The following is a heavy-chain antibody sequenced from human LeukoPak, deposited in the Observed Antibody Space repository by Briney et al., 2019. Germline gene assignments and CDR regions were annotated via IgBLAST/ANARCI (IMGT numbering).Heavy chain of an antibody. V-gene: IGHV3-23*01. CDR3: AGRPTGYSSGYIH. J-gene: IGHJ4*02. D-gene: IGHD5-18*01. CDR1: GFTFSNSG. Sequence: PGGSLRLSCVTSGFTFSNSGMHWVRQAPGKGLEWVSTITTSDGNTYYADSVKGRFTVSRDNSKNTLFLQMNSLRAEDTAVYYCAGRPTGYSSGYIHWGQGTLVTVSS. CDR2: ITTSDGNT.